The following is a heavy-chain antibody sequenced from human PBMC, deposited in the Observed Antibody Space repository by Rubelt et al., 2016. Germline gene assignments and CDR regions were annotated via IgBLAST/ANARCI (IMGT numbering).Heavy chain of an antibody. J-gene: IGHJ4*02. D-gene: IGHD3-22*01. CDR1: GYIFTSYS. V-gene: IGHV1-46*01. CDR2: INPSGGST. Sequence: GYIFTSYSMHWVRQAPGQGLEWMGIINPSGGSTTYAQKFQGRVSMTRDTSTSTVYMELSSLRYEDTALYYCATCYDSCDYFDYWGQGTLVTVSS. CDR3: ATCYDSCDYFDY.